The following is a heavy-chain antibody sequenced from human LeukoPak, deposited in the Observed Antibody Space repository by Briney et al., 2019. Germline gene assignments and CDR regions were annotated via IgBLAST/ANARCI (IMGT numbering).Heavy chain of an antibody. Sequence: ASVKVSCKASGYIFTSYYMHWVRQAPGQGLEWMGIINPSGGDTTYAQKFQGRLSMTRDTSTTTVYMELSGLRSEDTAIYYCARIRDGYNDAYDIWGQGTVVTVPS. CDR2: INPSGGDT. V-gene: IGHV1-46*01. CDR3: ARIRDGYNDAYDI. J-gene: IGHJ3*02. D-gene: IGHD5-24*01. CDR1: GYIFTSYY.